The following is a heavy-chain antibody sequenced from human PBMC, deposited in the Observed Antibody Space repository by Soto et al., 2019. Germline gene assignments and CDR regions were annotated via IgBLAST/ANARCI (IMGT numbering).Heavy chain of an antibody. D-gene: IGHD6-13*01. Sequence: EVQLVESGGGLVKPGGSLRLSCAASGFTFSSYSMNWVRQAPGKGLEWVSSISSSSSYIYYADSVKGRFTISRDNAKNSLYLQMNSLRAEDTAVYYCARSRSSWTSTGFDPWGQGTLVTISS. CDR3: ARSRSSWTSTGFDP. V-gene: IGHV3-21*01. CDR1: GFTFSSYS. CDR2: ISSSSSYI. J-gene: IGHJ5*02.